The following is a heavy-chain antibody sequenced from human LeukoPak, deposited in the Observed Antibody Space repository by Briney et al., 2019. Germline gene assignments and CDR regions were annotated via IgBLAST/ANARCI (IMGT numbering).Heavy chain of an antibody. CDR1: GFTVSSNY. D-gene: IGHD1-1*01. CDR3: ARDYHDRKWFDP. V-gene: IGHV3-66*02. J-gene: IGHJ5*02. Sequence: GGSLRLSCAASGFTVSSNYMSWVRQALGKGLEWVSVIYSGGSTYYADSVKGRFTISRDNSKNTLYLQMNSLRAEDTAVYYCARDYHDRKWFDPWGQGTLVTVSS. CDR2: IYSGGST.